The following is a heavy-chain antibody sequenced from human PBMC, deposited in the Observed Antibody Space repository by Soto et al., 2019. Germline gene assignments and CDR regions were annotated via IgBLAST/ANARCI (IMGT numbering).Heavy chain of an antibody. V-gene: IGHV1-69*02. D-gene: IGHD2-2*01. Sequence: QVQLVQSGAEVKKPGSSLKVSCKASGGTFSSHTISWVRLAPGHGLEWMGRTIPILGITNYAQNFQGRVTLTADTSTGTASMELSSLRSEDTAVYYCGISRHASNFYYYGTDVWGQGTRVTVSS. J-gene: IGHJ6*02. CDR2: TIPILGIT. CDR1: GGTFSSHT. CDR3: GISRHASNFYYYGTDV.